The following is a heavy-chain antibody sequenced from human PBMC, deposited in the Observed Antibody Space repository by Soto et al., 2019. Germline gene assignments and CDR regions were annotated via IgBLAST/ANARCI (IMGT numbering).Heavy chain of an antibody. CDR1: GFPFSSYA. V-gene: IGHV3-23*01. CDR2: ITASGGRT. D-gene: IGHD4-17*01. Sequence: EVHLLESGGGWVKPGGSRRLSCTASGFPFSSYAMTWFAQPPGRGREGVSGITASGGRTFNADSVKGRFTISRDNSRSTLYLQMNSLRAEDTAVYYCAKDTRYADYVRWFDSWGQGTLVTVSS. CDR3: AKDTRYADYVRWFDS. J-gene: IGHJ5*01.